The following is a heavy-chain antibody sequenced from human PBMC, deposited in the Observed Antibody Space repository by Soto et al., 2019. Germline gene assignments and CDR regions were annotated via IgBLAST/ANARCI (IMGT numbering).Heavy chain of an antibody. D-gene: IGHD1-1*01. V-gene: IGHV1-18*01. CDR1: GYGFTTYG. CDR3: ARGRYGDY. Sequence: QVHLVQSGAEGKKPGASVKVSCKGSGYGFTTYGITWVRQAPGQGLEWMAWICAHNGNTNYAQKLQGRVTVTRDTSTSTAYMELRSLRSDDTAVYYCARGRYGDYWGQGALVTVSS. J-gene: IGHJ4*02. CDR2: ICAHNGNT.